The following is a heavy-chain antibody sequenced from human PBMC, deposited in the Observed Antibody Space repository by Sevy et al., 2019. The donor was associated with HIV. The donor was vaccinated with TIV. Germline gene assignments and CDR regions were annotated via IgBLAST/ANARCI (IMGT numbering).Heavy chain of an antibody. CDR2: ILEGGNQK. CDR3: VAEPPSGGHGNYHYGLDL. Sequence: GGSLRLSCTVSGFIFGNFTMNWVRQPPGRGLEWVPLILEGGNQKSYGESMKGRSTISSDNAKNTLYLQMSRLRHEDTAVYYCVAEPPSGGHGNYHYGLDLWGQGTTVTVSS. D-gene: IGHD3-16*01. V-gene: IGHV3-30*03. CDR1: GFIFGNFT. J-gene: IGHJ6*02.